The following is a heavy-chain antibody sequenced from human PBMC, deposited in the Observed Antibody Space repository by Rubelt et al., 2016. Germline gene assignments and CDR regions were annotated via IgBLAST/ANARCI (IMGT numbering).Heavy chain of an antibody. CDR2: IYYSGST. J-gene: IGHJ4*02. Sequence: QVQLQESGPGLVKPSETLSLTCTVSGGSINSYYWSWIRQPPGKGLEWIGHIYYSGSTNYNPSLNSRVTISVDTSRNQCSLKLNSVTAADTAVYYCARSGKQWDALDYWGQGTLVTVSS. CDR1: GGSINSYY. CDR3: ARSGKQWDALDY. V-gene: IGHV4-59*08. D-gene: IGHD6-19*01.